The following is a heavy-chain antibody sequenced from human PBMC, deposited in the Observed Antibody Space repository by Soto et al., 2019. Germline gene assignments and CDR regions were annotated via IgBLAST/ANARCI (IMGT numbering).Heavy chain of an antibody. V-gene: IGHV1-18*01. J-gene: IGHJ6*02. CDR2: ISAYNGNT. Sequence: QVQLVQSGAEVKKPGASVKVSCKASGYTFTSYGISWVRQAPGQGLEWMGWISAYNGNTNYAQKLQGRATMTTDTSTSTAYMELRSLRSDDTAVYYCARDLGWSSSWKKMDYYYGMDVWGQGTTVTVSS. D-gene: IGHD6-13*01. CDR1: GYTFTSYG. CDR3: ARDLGWSSSWKKMDYYYGMDV.